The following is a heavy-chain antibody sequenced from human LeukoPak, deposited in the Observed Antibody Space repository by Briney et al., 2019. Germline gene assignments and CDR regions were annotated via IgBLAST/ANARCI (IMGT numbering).Heavy chain of an antibody. CDR2: ISSNGGST. CDR1: GFTFSSYA. J-gene: IGHJ5*02. CDR3: ARGHSGYDALLGVCWFDP. V-gene: IGHV3-64*01. D-gene: IGHD5-12*01. Sequence: GGSLRLSCAASGFTFSSYAMHWVRQAPGKGLEYVSAISSNGGSTYYANSVKGRFTISRDNSKNTLYLQMGSLRAEDMAVYYCARGHSGYDALLGVCWFDPWGQGTLVTVSS.